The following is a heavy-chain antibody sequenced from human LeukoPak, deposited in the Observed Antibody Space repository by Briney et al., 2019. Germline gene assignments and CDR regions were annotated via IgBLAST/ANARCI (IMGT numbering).Heavy chain of an antibody. Sequence: ASVKVSCKASGYTFTGYDMHWVRQAPGHGLEWMGRINPNSGGTNYAQKFQGRVTMTRDTSISTAYMELSRLRSDDTAVYYCAKAAGATIPLDYWGQGTLVTVSS. J-gene: IGHJ4*02. CDR3: AKAAGATIPLDY. V-gene: IGHV1-2*06. CDR2: INPNSGGT. CDR1: GYTFTGYD. D-gene: IGHD1-26*01.